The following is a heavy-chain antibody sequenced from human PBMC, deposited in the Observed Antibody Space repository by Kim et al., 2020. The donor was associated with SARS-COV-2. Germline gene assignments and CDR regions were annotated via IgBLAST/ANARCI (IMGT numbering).Heavy chain of an antibody. CDR3: ASSGIVVVPAAGPYYYYGMDV. Sequence: GGSLRLSCTASGFTFGDYTMNWVRQAPGKGLEWVGFIRRKAYGGTIEYGASVKGRFIISRDDSESIAYLQMNSLKTEDTAVYYCASSGIVVVPAAGPYYYYGMDVWGQGTTVTVSS. D-gene: IGHD2-2*01. V-gene: IGHV3-49*04. J-gene: IGHJ6*02. CDR2: IRRKAYGGTI. CDR1: GFTFGDYT.